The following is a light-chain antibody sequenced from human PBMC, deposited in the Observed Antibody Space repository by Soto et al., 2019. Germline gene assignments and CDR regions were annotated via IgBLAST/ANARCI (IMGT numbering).Light chain of an antibody. V-gene: IGKV1-5*03. J-gene: IGKJ2*01. CDR2: STS. CDR1: QSFGTR. CDR3: QQYNSDSFYT. Sequence: DIQLTQSPSTLSASVGDRVAITCRASQSFGTRLAWYQQKPGKAPNLLIYSTSSLGRGVPSRFSGGGSGTEFTLTISSLQPDDFATYYCQQYNSDSFYTFGQGTKVEIK.